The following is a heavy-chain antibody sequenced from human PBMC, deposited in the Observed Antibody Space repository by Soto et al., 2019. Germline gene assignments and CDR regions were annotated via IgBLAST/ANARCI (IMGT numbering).Heavy chain of an antibody. Sequence: QVQLVESGGGVVQPGRSLRLSCAASGFTFSQYTLHWVRQAPGKGLDWVAVTSDDGSKKYYADSVKGRFTISRDNSKNTLYLQMNSLRPEDTAVYYCAREVYYDFWSGFNTHPYYFDYWGQGTLVTVSS. CDR1: GFTFSQYT. CDR2: TSDDGSKK. V-gene: IGHV3-30-3*01. J-gene: IGHJ4*02. CDR3: AREVYYDFWSGFNTHPYYFDY. D-gene: IGHD3-3*01.